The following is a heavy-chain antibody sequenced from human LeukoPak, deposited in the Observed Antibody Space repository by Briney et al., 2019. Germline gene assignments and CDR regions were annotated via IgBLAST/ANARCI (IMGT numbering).Heavy chain of an antibody. J-gene: IGHJ4*02. V-gene: IGHV1-18*01. D-gene: IGHD3-3*01. CDR2: ISAYNGHT. Sequence: ASVKVSCKASGYTFTNYGISWVRQAPGQGLEWMGWISAYNGHTNYAQNLQGRVTMTTDTSTSTVYMELRSLRSDDTAVYYCATYSPSYYDFWSGYYRHFDYWGQGTLVTVSS. CDR3: ATYSPSYYDFWSGYYRHFDY. CDR1: GYTFTNYG.